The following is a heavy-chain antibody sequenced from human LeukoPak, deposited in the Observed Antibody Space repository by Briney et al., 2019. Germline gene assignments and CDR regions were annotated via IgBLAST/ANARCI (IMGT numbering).Heavy chain of an antibody. CDR1: GFTVSSYW. J-gene: IGHJ4*02. V-gene: IGHV3-7*01. Sequence: PGGSLRLSCAASGFTVSSYWMSWVRQAAGKGLWGVANIKQDGSEKYYVDSVKGRCTISRDNAKNSLYLQMNSLRAEDTAVYYCARSRGARGVIIIPGDYWGQGTLVTVSS. D-gene: IGHD3-10*01. CDR2: IKQDGSEK. CDR3: ARSRGARGVIIIPGDY.